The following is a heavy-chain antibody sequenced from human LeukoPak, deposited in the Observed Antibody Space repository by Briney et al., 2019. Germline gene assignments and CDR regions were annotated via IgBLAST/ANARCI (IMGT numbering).Heavy chain of an antibody. CDR3: ARLGWSGSYFDY. CDR2: IYYSGST. J-gene: IGHJ4*02. V-gene: IGHV4-59*08. CDR1: GGSISSYY. Sequence: SGTLSLTCTVSGGSISSYYWSWIRQPPGKGLEWIGYIYYSGSTNYNPSLKSRVTISVDTSKNQFSLKLSSVTAADTAVYYCARLGWSGSYFDYWGQGTLVTVSS. D-gene: IGHD3-3*01.